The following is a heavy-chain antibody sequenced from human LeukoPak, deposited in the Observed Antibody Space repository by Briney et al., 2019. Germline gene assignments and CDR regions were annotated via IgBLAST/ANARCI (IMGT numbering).Heavy chain of an antibody. J-gene: IGHJ5*02. Sequence: ASVKVSCKASGGTFISYAISWVRQAPGQGLEWMGGIIPIFGTANYAQKFQGRVTITADESTSTAYMELSSLRSEDTAVYYCARGAVVPAAMTWFDPWGQGTLVTVSS. CDR2: IIPIFGTA. D-gene: IGHD2-2*01. V-gene: IGHV1-69*13. CDR3: ARGAVVPAAMTWFDP. CDR1: GGTFISYA.